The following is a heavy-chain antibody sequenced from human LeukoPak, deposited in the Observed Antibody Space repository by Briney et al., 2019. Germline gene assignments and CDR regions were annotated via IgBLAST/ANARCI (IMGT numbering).Heavy chain of an antibody. CDR3: AKRGVVIRVILVGFHKEAYYFDS. V-gene: IGHV3-23*01. D-gene: IGHD3-22*01. J-gene: IGHJ4*02. CDR1: GLTLSNYG. CDR2: ISGSGGST. Sequence: GGSLRLSCAVSGLTLSNYGRSGVRQAPGKGLEWVAGISGSGGSTYYGDSVKGRFTISRNNSKNTLYLQMNSLRAEDTAVYFCAKRGVVIRVILVGFHKEAYYFDSWGQGALVTVSS.